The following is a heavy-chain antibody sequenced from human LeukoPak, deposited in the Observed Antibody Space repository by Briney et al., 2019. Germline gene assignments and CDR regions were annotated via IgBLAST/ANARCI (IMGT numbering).Heavy chain of an antibody. D-gene: IGHD2-21*02. Sequence: RASVKVSCKASGYTFTSYYMHWVRQAPGQGLEWMGIINPSGGSTSYAQKFQGRVTMTRDTSTSTVYMELSSLRSEDTAVYYCARGSTLAYCGGDCFNWFDPWGQGTLVTVSS. J-gene: IGHJ5*02. V-gene: IGHV1-46*01. CDR1: GYTFTSYY. CDR2: INPSGGST. CDR3: ARGSTLAYCGGDCFNWFDP.